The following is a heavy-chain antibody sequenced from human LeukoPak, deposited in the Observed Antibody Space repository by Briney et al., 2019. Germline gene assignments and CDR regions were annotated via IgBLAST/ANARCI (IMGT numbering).Heavy chain of an antibody. CDR2: IYYSGST. V-gene: IGHV4-39*07. CDR3: AKEGDGSCYDY. D-gene: IGHD2-15*01. CDR1: GGSISSSSYY. Sequence: SETLPLTCTVSGGSISSSSYYWGWIRQPPGKGLEWIGSIYYSGSTYYNPSLKSRVTISVDTSKNQFSLKLSSVTAADTAVYYCAKEGDGSCYDYWGQGTLVTVSS. J-gene: IGHJ4*02.